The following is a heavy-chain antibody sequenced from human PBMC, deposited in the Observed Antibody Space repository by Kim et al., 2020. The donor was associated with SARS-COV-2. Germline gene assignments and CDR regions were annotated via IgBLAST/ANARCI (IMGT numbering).Heavy chain of an antibody. CDR3: AKGMIVVVINHVFDY. CDR1: GFTFSSYA. CDR2: ISGSGGST. Sequence: GGSLRLSCAASGFTFSSYAMSWVRQAPGKGLEWVSAISGSGGSTYYADSVKGRFTISRDNSKNTLYLQMNSLRAEDTAVYYCAKGMIVVVINHVFDYWGQGTLVTVSS. D-gene: IGHD3-22*01. J-gene: IGHJ4*02. V-gene: IGHV3-23*01.